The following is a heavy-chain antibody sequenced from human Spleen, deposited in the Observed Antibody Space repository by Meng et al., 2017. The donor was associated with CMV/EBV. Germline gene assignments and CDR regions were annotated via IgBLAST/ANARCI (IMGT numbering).Heavy chain of an antibody. J-gene: IGHJ6*02. Sequence: ESLKISCVASGFMFSDYHMSWIRQPPGKGLEWIGEINHSGSTNYNPSLKSRVTISVDTSKNQFSLKLSSVTAADTAVYYCARVFCSSTSCFSGYGMDVWGQGTTVTVSS. V-gene: IGHV4-34*01. CDR2: INHSGST. CDR3: ARVFCSSTSCFSGYGMDV. D-gene: IGHD2-2*01. CDR1: GFMFSDYH.